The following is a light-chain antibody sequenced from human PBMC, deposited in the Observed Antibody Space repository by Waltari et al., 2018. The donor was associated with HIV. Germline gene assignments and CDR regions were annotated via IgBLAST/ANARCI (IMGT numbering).Light chain of an antibody. J-gene: IGLJ2*01. V-gene: IGLV2-23*02. CDR2: EVT. CDR1: SSDVGAYNL. CDR3: CSYTGTGVV. Sequence: QSALTQPASVSGSPGQSITISCTGTSSDVGAYNLVSWYKQHAGKAPKLMIFEVTQWPSGVSDRFSGSRSGNTASLTISGLQADDEGDYYCCSYTGTGVVFGGGTKLTVL.